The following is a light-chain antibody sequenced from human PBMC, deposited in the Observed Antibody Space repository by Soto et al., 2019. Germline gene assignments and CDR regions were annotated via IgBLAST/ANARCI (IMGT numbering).Light chain of an antibody. Sequence: QSALTQPASVSGSPGQSITISCTGTSSDVSGYNYVSWYQQHPGKAPKLMIYDVSSRPSGVSNRFSGSKSGNTASLSISGLQAEDEADYYCSSYTRSSTLVFGGGTKLTVL. CDR3: SSYTRSSTLV. V-gene: IGLV2-14*01. J-gene: IGLJ3*02. CDR2: DVS. CDR1: SSDVSGYNY.